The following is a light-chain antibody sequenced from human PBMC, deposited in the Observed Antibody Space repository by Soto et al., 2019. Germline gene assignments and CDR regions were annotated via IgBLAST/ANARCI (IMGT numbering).Light chain of an antibody. CDR2: GAS. Sequence: EIVLTQSPGTLSLSPGERATLSCRASHTISSSYLAWYQQKPGQAPRLLMYGASSRATGIPDRFSGSGSGTDFTLTISRLEPEDFAVYYCQQYGSSPLITFGQGTRLEIK. CDR1: HTISSSY. V-gene: IGKV3-20*01. CDR3: QQYGSSPLIT. J-gene: IGKJ5*01.